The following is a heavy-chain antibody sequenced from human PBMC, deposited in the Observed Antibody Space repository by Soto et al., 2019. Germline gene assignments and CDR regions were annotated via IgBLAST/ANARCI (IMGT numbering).Heavy chain of an antibody. J-gene: IGHJ6*02. D-gene: IGHD3-10*01. CDR1: GYTFTGYY. CDR2: INPNSGGT. CDR3: ARAGGSIADYYYYGMDV. V-gene: IGHV1-2*02. Sequence: ASGYTFTGYYMHWVRQAPGQGLEWMGWINPNSGGTNYAQKFQGRVTMTRDTSISTAYMELSRLRSDDTAVYYCARAGGSIADYYYYGMDVWGQGTTVTVSS.